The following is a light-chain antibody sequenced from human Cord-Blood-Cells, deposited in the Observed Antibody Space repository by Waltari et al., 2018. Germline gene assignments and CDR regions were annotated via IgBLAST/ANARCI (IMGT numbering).Light chain of an antibody. Sequence: EIVLTQSPGTLSLSPGERATLSCRASQSVSSSYLAWYQQKPGQAPRRRIYGASSRATGIPDRFSGSGSGTDFTLTISRLEPEDFAVYYCQQYGSSPVTFGGGTKVEIK. CDR1: QSVSSSY. V-gene: IGKV3-20*01. J-gene: IGKJ4*01. CDR3: QQYGSSPVT. CDR2: GAS.